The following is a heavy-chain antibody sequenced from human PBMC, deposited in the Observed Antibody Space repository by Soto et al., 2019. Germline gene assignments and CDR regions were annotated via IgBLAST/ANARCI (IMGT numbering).Heavy chain of an antibody. D-gene: IGHD3-10*01. J-gene: IGHJ4*02. CDR2: INHSGST. CDR3: ARGVSSGSYRSLGY. CDR1: GGSFSGYY. V-gene: IGHV4-34*01. Sequence: QVQLQQWGAGLLKPSETLSLTCAVYGGSFSGYYWSWIRQPPGKGLEWIGEINHSGSTNYNPYLKSRVTISVDTSKNQFSLKLSSVTAADTAVYYCARGVSSGSYRSLGYWGQGTLVTVSS.